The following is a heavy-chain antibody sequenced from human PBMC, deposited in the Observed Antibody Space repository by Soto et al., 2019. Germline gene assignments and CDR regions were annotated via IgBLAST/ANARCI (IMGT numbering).Heavy chain of an antibody. CDR3: ARVDGDYGDYYYYGMDV. D-gene: IGHD4-17*01. V-gene: IGHV3-48*02. Sequence: EVQLVESGGGLVQPGGSLRLSCAASGFTFSSYSMNWVRQAPGKGLEWVSYISSSSSTIYYADSVKGRFTIYRDKAKNSMYLQMNSLRDEDTAVYYCARVDGDYGDYYYYGMDVWGQGTTVTVSS. J-gene: IGHJ6*02. CDR1: GFTFSSYS. CDR2: ISSSSSTI.